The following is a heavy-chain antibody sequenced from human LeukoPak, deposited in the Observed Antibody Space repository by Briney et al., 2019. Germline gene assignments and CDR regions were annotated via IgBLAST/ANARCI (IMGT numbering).Heavy chain of an antibody. CDR3: ARKNYGSNRWFDP. CDR1: GYTFISYD. V-gene: IGHV1-8*01. CDR2: MNPNSGNT. D-gene: IGHD4/OR15-4a*01. J-gene: IGHJ5*02. Sequence: ASVKVSCKASGYTFISYDINWVRQATGQGLEWMGGMNPNSGNTGYAQKFQGRVTMTRNTSISTAYMELSSLTSEDTAVYYCARKNYGSNRWFDPWGQGTLVTVSS.